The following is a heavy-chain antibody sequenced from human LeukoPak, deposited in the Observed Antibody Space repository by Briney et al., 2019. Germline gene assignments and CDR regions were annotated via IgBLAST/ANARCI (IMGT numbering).Heavy chain of an antibody. CDR3: ARDRRSGFDI. D-gene: IGHD6-25*01. CDR2: INPNSGGT. V-gene: IGHV1-2*06. J-gene: IGHJ3*02. CDR1: GYTFTGYY. Sequence: GASVKVSCKACGYTFTGYYMHWMRQAPGQGPEWMGRINPNSGGTNYAQKFQGRVTMTRDTSISTAYMELSRLRSDDTAVYYCARDRRSGFDIWGQGTMVTVSS.